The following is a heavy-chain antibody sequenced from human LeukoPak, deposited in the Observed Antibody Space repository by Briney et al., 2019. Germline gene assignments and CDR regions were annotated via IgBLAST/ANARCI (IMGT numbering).Heavy chain of an antibody. J-gene: IGHJ4*02. CDR2: IYYSGST. CDR3: ARRGYYYDSSGYYYLDYYFDY. V-gene: IGHV4-39*01. D-gene: IGHD3-22*01. CDR1: GGSISSSSYY. Sequence: PSETLSLTCTVSGGSISSSSYYWGWIRQPPGKGLEWIGSIYYSGSTYYNPSLKSRVTISVDTAKNQSSLRLSSVTAADTAVYYCARRGYYYDSSGYYYLDYYFDYWGQGTLVTVSS.